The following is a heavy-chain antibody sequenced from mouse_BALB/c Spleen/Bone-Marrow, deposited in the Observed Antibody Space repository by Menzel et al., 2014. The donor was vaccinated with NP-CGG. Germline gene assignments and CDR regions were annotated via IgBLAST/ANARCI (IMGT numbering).Heavy chain of an antibody. CDR2: INPYNGGT. V-gene: IGHV1-18*01. CDR1: GYSFTGYT. J-gene: IGHJ4*01. Sequence: SGPGLVKPGASMKISCKASGYSFTGYTMNWVQQSHGKNLEWIGLINPYNGGTNYNQKFKDKATLTVDRSSSTAYMELLSLTSEDSAVYYCARLLLYYYAMDYWGQGTSVTVSS. D-gene: IGHD1-1*01. CDR3: ARLLLYYYAMDY.